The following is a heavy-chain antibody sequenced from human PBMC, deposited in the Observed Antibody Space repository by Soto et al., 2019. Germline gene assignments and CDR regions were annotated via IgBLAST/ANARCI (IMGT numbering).Heavy chain of an antibody. CDR1: GFTFSTYE. CDR2: IGSGGTI. Sequence: GGSLRFSCAASGFTFSTYEMTWVRQAPGKGLEWVSYIGSGGTIFYADSVKGRFTISRDNARNSLYLQMNSLRDEDTAVYYCARGGYYWVNWGRGSLVTVSS. V-gene: IGHV3-48*03. J-gene: IGHJ4*01. CDR3: ARGGYYWVN. D-gene: IGHD3-3*01.